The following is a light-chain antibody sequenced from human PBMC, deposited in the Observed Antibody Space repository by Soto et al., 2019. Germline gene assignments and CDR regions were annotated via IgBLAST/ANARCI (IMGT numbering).Light chain of an antibody. CDR1: SSDVGAYNY. V-gene: IGLV2-14*01. Sequence: QSALAQPASVSGSPGQSITISCTGTSSDVGAYNYVSWYHQHHPGKAPELIIYDVTDRPSGVSTRFSGSKSGNTASLTISGLRGEDEGDYYCSSYTTIKTVIFGGGTKVTVL. CDR3: SSYTTIKTVI. J-gene: IGLJ2*01. CDR2: DVT.